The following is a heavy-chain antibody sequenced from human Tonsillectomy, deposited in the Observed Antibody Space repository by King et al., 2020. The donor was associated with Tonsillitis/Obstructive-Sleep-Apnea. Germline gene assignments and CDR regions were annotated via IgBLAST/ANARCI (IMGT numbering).Heavy chain of an antibody. Sequence: VQLVESGGGLVQPGGSLRLSCAASGFTLSSSSMSWVRQAPGKGLEWLSSLNKDSGRTYYADSVKGRFTISRDDSTNTLFLQMSSLRAEDTAIYFCAKDHPRSDWPAFDYWGQGTLVTVSS. V-gene: IGHV3-23*04. D-gene: IGHD2-21*02. J-gene: IGHJ4*02. CDR3: AKDHPRSDWPAFDY. CDR2: LNKDSGRT. CDR1: GFTLSSSS.